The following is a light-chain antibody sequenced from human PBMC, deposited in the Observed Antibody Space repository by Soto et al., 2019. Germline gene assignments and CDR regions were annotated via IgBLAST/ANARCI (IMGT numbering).Light chain of an antibody. CDR1: QIISIC. J-gene: IGKJ2*01. CDR2: KAS. CDR3: QHYYSYSNS. Sequence: DIQMTQSPSTLSASVGDSVKITCRASQIISICLAWYQQKPGTSPKLLIYKASTLESGVPSRFSGSGSGTEFTLTISSLQPDDFATYYCQHYYSYSNSFGQGTKLEIK. V-gene: IGKV1-5*03.